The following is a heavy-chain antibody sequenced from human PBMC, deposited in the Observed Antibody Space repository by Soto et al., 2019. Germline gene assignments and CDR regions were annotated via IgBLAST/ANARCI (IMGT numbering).Heavy chain of an antibody. CDR1: GFSLSTGGVG. J-gene: IGHJ6*02. CDR3: AHSRCGGDCLQSYSSHYYYGVDV. D-gene: IGHD2-21*02. V-gene: IGHV2-5*02. CDR2: IYWDDDK. Sequence: SGPTLVNPTQTLTLTCTFSGFSLSTGGVGVGWIRQPPGKALEWLAPIYWDDDKRYSPSLKSRLTITKDTSKNQVVLTMTNMDPVDTATYYCAHSRCGGDCLQSYSSHYYYGVDVWGQGTTVTVSS.